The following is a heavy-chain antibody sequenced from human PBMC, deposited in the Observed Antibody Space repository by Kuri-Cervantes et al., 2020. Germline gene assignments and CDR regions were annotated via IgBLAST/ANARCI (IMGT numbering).Heavy chain of an antibody. CDR1: GFTFSNYA. CDR2: ISYDGSNK. Sequence: GGSLRLSCAASGFTFSNYAMHWVRQAPGKGLEWVAVISYDGSNKYYADSVKGRFTISRDNSKNTLYLQMNSLRAEDTAVYYCARDHDVPAAMFDYWGQGTLVTVSS. J-gene: IGHJ4*02. D-gene: IGHD2-2*01. CDR3: ARDHDVPAAMFDY. V-gene: IGHV3-30-3*01.